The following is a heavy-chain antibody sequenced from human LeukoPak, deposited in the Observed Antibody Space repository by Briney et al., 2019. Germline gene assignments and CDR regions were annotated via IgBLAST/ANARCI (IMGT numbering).Heavy chain of an antibody. J-gene: IGHJ4*02. CDR2: IPYDGSNK. V-gene: IGHV3-30*03. D-gene: IGHD1-26*01. CDR3: ARGGSYQENDY. CDR1: GFTFSSYG. Sequence: GGSLRLSCAGSGFTFSSYGMHWVRQAPGKGLEWVAVIPYDGSNKYYADSVKGRFTISRDNAKNSLYLQMNSLRAEDTAVYYCARGGSYQENDYWGQGTLVTVSS.